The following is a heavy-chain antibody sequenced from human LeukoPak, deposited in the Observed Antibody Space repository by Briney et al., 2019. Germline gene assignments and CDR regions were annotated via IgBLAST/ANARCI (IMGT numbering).Heavy chain of an antibody. Sequence: SETLSLTCTVSGGSISSSSYYWGWIRQPPGKGLEWIGSIYYGGSTYYNPSLKSRVTISVDTSKNQFSLKLSSVTAADTAVYYCARHLLAAVNPEGYFQHWGQGTLVTVSS. V-gene: IGHV4-39*01. D-gene: IGHD6-13*01. J-gene: IGHJ1*01. CDR1: GGSISSSSYY. CDR2: IYYGGST. CDR3: ARHLLAAVNPEGYFQH.